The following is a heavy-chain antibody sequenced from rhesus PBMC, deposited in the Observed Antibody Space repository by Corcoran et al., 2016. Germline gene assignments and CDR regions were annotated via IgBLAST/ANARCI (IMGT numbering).Heavy chain of an antibody. J-gene: IGHJ4*01. CDR3: ARAATVRVCSY. CDR1: GASISIYW. D-gene: IGHD5-12*01. V-gene: IGHV4-80*01. CDR2: INGNSGST. Sequence: QVQLQESGPGLVKPSETLSLTCAVSGASISIYWWTWLSPSPGTGLEWIGGINGNSGSTNYNPSLKSRVTISKDASKNQFSLKLSSVTAADTAGYYCARAATVRVCSYWGQGVLVTVSS.